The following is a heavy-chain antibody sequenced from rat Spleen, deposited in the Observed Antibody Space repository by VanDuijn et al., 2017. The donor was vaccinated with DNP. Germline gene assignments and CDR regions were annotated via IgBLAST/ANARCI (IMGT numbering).Heavy chain of an antibody. J-gene: IGHJ2*01. D-gene: IGHD1-4*01. V-gene: IGHV1-43*01. Sequence: QDQLQQSGAELAKPGSSVMISCRASGYTFTTYYIGWIKQTTRQGLEFIGYINMGSGGTNYNEKFKGKATLTVDKSSSTAFMQLSSLTPDDSAVYYCARWGGPGYFDYWGQGVMVTVSS. CDR3: ARWGGPGYFDY. CDR1: GYTFTTYY. CDR2: INMGSGGT.